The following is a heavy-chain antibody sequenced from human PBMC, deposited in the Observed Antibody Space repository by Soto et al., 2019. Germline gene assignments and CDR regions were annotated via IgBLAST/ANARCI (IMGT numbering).Heavy chain of an antibody. CDR3: ARDPNIVLVPAALRSYYYYYGMDV. D-gene: IGHD2-2*01. V-gene: IGHV3-7*01. J-gene: IGHJ6*02. CDR2: IKQDGSEK. CDR1: GFTFSSYW. Sequence: GGSLRLSCAASGFTFSSYWMSWVRQAPGKGLEWVANIKQDGSEKYYVDSVKGRFTISRDNAKNSLYLQMNSLRAEDTAVYYRARDPNIVLVPAALRSYYYYYGMDVWGQGTTVTVSS.